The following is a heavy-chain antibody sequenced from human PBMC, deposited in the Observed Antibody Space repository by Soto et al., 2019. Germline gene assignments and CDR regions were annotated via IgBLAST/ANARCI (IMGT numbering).Heavy chain of an antibody. CDR3: ARDVWDYGSGSHYNNWFDP. D-gene: IGHD3-10*01. CDR1: GFTFSSSP. V-gene: IGHV3-48*02. J-gene: IGHJ5*02. Sequence: EVQLVESGGGLVQPGGSLRLSCAASGFTFSSSPMNWLRQAPGKGLEWVSYIGTSSTYIHYADSVKGRFTISRDDAKNSLYLQMDSLRDEDTAVYYCARDVWDYGSGSHYNNWFDPWGQGTLVSVSS. CDR2: IGTSSTYI.